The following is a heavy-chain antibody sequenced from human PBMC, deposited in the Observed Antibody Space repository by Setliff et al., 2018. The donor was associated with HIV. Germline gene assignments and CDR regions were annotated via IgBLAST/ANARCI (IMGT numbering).Heavy chain of an antibody. V-gene: IGHV4-4*08. J-gene: IGHJ4*02. Sequence: PSETLSLTCTVSGASLSNYYWSWIRQSPGKGLEWIGYMYTSGSANFNPSLKSRATISLDTSKNQFSLKLSSVTAADTAVYYCSRGTFGGVIAQYYFDYWGQGTLVTVSS. CDR3: SRGTFGGVIAQYYFDY. D-gene: IGHD3-16*02. CDR1: GASLSNYY. CDR2: MYTSGSA.